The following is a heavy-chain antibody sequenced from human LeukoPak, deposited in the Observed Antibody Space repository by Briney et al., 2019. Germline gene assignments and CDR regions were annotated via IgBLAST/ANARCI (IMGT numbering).Heavy chain of an antibody. V-gene: IGHV4-34*01. Sequence: SETLSLTCAVYGGSFSAYYWSWIRQPPGKGLEWIGEINHTGSTSYNPSLKSRVTISVDTSKNQFSLKLNSVTAADTAVDYCARDTYNWNLDTFDPWGQGTLVTVSS. J-gene: IGHJ5*02. D-gene: IGHD1-20*01. CDR1: GGSFSAYY. CDR2: INHTGST. CDR3: ARDTYNWNLDTFDP.